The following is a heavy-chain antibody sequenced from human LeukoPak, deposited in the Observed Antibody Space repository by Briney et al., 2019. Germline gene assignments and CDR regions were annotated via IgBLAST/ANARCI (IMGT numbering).Heavy chain of an antibody. D-gene: IGHD5-24*01. CDR1: GGSFSGYY. V-gene: IGHV4-34*01. CDR2: INHSGST. Sequence: SETLSLTCAVYGGSFSGYYWSWIRQPPGKGLEWIGEINHSGSTNYNPSLKSRVTLSVDTSKNQFSLKLSSVTAADTAVYYCARGRGRWLQLRDAFDIWGQGTMVTVSS. J-gene: IGHJ3*02. CDR3: ARGRGRWLQLRDAFDI.